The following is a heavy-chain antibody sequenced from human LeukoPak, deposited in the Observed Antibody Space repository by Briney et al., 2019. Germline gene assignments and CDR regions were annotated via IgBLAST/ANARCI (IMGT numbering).Heavy chain of an antibody. Sequence: GGSLRLSCAASGFTFSSYDMHWVRQATGKGLEWVSVIGTAGDTYYPGSVKGRFTISRENAKNSLYLQMNSLRAEDTAVYYCARVEIQLWLNFDYWGQGTLVTVSS. CDR3: ARVEIQLWLNFDY. D-gene: IGHD5-18*01. J-gene: IGHJ4*02. CDR2: IGTAGDT. CDR1: GFTFSSYD. V-gene: IGHV3-13*01.